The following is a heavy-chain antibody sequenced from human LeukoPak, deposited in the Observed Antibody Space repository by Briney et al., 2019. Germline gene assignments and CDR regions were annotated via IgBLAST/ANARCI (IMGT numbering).Heavy chain of an antibody. Sequence: GGSLRLSCAASGFTVSSNYMSWVRQAPGKGLEWVSVIYSGGSTYYADSVKGRFTISRDNSKNTLYLQMNSLRAEDTAVYYCAKDGSWYQPSAEYFQHWGQGTLVTVSS. CDR3: AKDGSWYQPSAEYFQH. CDR2: IYSGGST. J-gene: IGHJ1*01. D-gene: IGHD6-13*01. CDR1: GFTVSSNY. V-gene: IGHV3-53*01.